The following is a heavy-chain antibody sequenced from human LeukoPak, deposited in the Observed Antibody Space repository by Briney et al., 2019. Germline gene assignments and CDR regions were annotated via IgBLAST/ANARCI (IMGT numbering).Heavy chain of an antibody. Sequence: SETLSLTCTVSGGSISSYYWSWIRQPPGKGLEWIGYIYYSGSTNYNPSLKSRVTISVDTSKNQFSLKLSSVTAADTAVYYCARGTWYGTFDIWGQGTMVTVSS. CDR3: ARGTWYGTFDI. J-gene: IGHJ3*02. CDR2: IYYSGST. V-gene: IGHV4-59*12. CDR1: GGSISSYY. D-gene: IGHD6-13*01.